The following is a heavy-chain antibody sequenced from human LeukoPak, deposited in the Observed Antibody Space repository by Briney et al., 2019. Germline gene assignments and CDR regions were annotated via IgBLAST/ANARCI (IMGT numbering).Heavy chain of an antibody. D-gene: IGHD2-21*02. V-gene: IGHV4-39*07. Sequence: PSETLSLTCTVSGGSISSSSYYWGWICQPPGKGLEWIGSIYYSGSTYYNPSLKSRVTISVDTSKNQFSLKLSSVTAADTAVYYCARVHHGRLRLDVWGQGTTVTVSS. J-gene: IGHJ6*02. CDR2: IYYSGST. CDR3: ARVHHGRLRLDV. CDR1: GGSISSSSYY.